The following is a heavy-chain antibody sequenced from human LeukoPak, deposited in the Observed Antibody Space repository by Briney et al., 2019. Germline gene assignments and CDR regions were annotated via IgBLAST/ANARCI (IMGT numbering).Heavy chain of an antibody. J-gene: IGHJ4*02. CDR3: ARANYYDSGGYLPVVYLSDY. Sequence: SETLSLTCAVSGGSISSSGYYWSWIRQHPGKGLEWIGYIYHSGSTYYNPSLRSRVTISRDTSKNQFSLKLSSVTAADTAIYYCARANYYDSGGYLPVVYLSDYWGQGTLVTVSS. V-gene: IGHV4-31*11. CDR1: GGSISSSGYY. CDR2: IYHSGST. D-gene: IGHD3-22*01.